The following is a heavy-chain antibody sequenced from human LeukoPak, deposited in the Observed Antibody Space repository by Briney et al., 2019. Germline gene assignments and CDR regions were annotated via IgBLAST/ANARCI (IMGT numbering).Heavy chain of an antibody. D-gene: IGHD2-21*02. J-gene: IGHJ4*02. Sequence: GSLRLSCVDFGFTFSSHSMIWVRQAPGKGLEWVSFISSSSSSIKYADSVKGRFTTSRDNAKNPVYLQMNSLRGEDTAVYYCAREYAVTGNFDYWGQGTLVSVSS. CDR2: ISSSSSSI. CDR3: AREYAVTGNFDY. CDR1: GFTFSSHS. V-gene: IGHV3-21*01.